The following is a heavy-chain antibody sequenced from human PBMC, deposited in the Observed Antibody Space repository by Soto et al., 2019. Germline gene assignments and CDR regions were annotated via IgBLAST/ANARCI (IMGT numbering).Heavy chain of an antibody. J-gene: IGHJ5*02. CDR3: ARLRIATNNYKWFDP. V-gene: IGHV4-31*03. CDR2: IYVTGAV. CDR1: GGSISSGGYY. Sequence: SETLSLTCTVSGGSISSGGYYWSWIRQVPGKGLEWIGHIYVTGAVDYNPSLRDRITISQDTSERQFSLNLRLVTAADTAVYYCARLRIATNNYKWFDPWGQGTLVTVSS. D-gene: IGHD2-21*01.